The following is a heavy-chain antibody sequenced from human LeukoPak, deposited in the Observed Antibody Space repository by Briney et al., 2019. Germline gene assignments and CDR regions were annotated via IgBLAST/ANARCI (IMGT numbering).Heavy chain of an antibody. Sequence: ASVMVSCKVSGYTITELSMHWVRQAPGKGLEWMGGFDPEDGEIIYAQKFQGRVTMNEHTSTDTAYMELSSLRSEDTAVYYCATGQPDSSGSLMLGDLFDIWGQGTIVTVSS. J-gene: IGHJ3*02. V-gene: IGHV1-24*01. CDR1: GYTITELS. CDR3: ATGQPDSSGSLMLGDLFDI. CDR2: FDPEDGEI. D-gene: IGHD6-19*01.